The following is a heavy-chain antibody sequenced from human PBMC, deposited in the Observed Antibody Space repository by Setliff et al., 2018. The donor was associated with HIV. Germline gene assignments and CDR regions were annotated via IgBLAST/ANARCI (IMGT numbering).Heavy chain of an antibody. CDR3: ARGYSSGWYAGFHYYYYNGMDV. Sequence: ASVKVSCKASGYTFTSYGISWVRQAPGQGLEWMGWISAYNGNTNYAQKLQGRVTMTTDTSTSTAYMELRSLRSEDTAVYYCARGYSSGWYAGFHYYYYNGMDVWGQGTTVTVS. CDR1: GYTFTSYG. CDR2: ISAYNGNT. D-gene: IGHD6-19*01. V-gene: IGHV1-18*01. J-gene: IGHJ6*02.